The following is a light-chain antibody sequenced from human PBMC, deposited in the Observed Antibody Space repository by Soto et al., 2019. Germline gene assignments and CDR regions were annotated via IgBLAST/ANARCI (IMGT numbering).Light chain of an antibody. V-gene: IGKV3-20*01. J-gene: IGKJ4*01. Sequence: EIVVTQSPGTLSLSPGERATLSCRASQSISNFHLAWYQQKPGQAPRLLIYGTSTRATGGIADRFSGSGSGTDFTLTISRLEPEDFAVYYCQYYGTSVTFGGGTTVEI. CDR3: QYYGTSVT. CDR1: QSISNFH. CDR2: GTS.